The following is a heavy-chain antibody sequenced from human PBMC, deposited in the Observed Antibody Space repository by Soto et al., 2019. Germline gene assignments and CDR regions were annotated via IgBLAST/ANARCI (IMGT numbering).Heavy chain of an antibody. CDR1: GYIIKNYW. V-gene: IGHV5-51*01. J-gene: IGHJ4*02. D-gene: IGHD3-16*01. CDR2: IFPDDSDT. Sequence: PGESLKISCKASGYIIKNYWIGWVRQMPGQGLEWMGIIFPDDSDTRCSPSFQGHGTISVGKSISTAYVQWSSLKASDSAIYYCFRGGVTSRTFDYWGQGTLVTVSS. CDR3: FRGGVTSRTFDY.